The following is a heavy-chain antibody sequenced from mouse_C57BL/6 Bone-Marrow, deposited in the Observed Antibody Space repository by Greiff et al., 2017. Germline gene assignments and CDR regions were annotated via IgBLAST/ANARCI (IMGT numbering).Heavy chain of an antibody. CDR3: TRPIYYSYMAWFAY. CDR2: IDPETGGT. J-gene: IGHJ3*01. Sequence: QVQLKESGAELVRPGASVTLSCKASGYTFTDYEMHWVKQTPVHGLEWIGAIDPETGGTAYNQKFKGKALLTADTYYSTAYMELRSLTSEDSAVYYCTRPIYYSYMAWFAYWGQGTLVTVSA. CDR1: GYTFTDYE. V-gene: IGHV1-15*01. D-gene: IGHD2-12*01.